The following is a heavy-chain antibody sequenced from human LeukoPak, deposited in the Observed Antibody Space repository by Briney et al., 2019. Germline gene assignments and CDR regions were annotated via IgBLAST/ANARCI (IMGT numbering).Heavy chain of an antibody. Sequence: SETLSLTCTVSGGSISSSSYYWGWIRQPPGKGLEWIGSIYYSGSTYYNPSLKSRVTISVDTSKNQFSLKLSSVTAADTAVYYCARVVAAGGVDYWGQGALVTVSS. J-gene: IGHJ4*02. V-gene: IGHV4-39*01. CDR2: IYYSGST. CDR1: GGSISSSSYY. D-gene: IGHD6-13*01. CDR3: ARVVAAGGVDY.